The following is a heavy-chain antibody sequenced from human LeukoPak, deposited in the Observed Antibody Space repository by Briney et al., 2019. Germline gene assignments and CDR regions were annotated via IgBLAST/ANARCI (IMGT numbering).Heavy chain of an antibody. D-gene: IGHD3-10*01. V-gene: IGHV3-30-3*01. CDR2: ISYDGSNK. CDR1: GFTFSSYA. J-gene: IGHJ4*02. CDR3: ARPGGSGSYYSYYFDY. Sequence: RTGGSLRLSCAASGFTFSSYAMHWVRQAPGKGLEWVAVISYDGSNKCYADSVKGRFTVSRDNSKNTLYLQMNSLRAEDTAVYYCARPGGSGSYYSYYFDYWGQGTLVTVSS.